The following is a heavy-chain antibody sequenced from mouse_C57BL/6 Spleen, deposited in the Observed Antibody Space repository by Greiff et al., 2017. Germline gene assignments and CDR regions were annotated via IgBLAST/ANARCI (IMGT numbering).Heavy chain of an antibody. D-gene: IGHD1-1*01. CDR1: GFNIKDYY. V-gene: IGHV14-2*01. CDR2: IDPEDGET. J-gene: IGHJ4*01. CDR3: ARDYGSSSGYAMDY. Sequence: EVKLMESGAELVKPGASVKLSCTASGFNIKDYYMHWVKQRTEQGLEWIGRIDPEDGETKYAPKFQGKATITADTSSNTAYLQLSSLTSEDTAVYYCARDYGSSSGYAMDYWGQGTSVTVSS.